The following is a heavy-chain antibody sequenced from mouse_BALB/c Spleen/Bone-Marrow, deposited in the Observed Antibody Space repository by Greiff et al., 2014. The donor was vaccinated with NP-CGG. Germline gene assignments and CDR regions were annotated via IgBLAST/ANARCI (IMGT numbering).Heavy chain of an antibody. D-gene: IGHD1-1*01. CDR1: GYKFTDYA. CDR3: ARNFYGSSYFDY. Sequence: VKLMESGPELVRPGVSVNISCKGSGYKFTDYAVHWVKQSHAKSLEWIGLIRTYYGYTHYNQKFKAKATMTVDKSSNTAYMELARLTSEDSAIYYRARNFYGSSYFDYWGQGTTLTVSS. V-gene: IGHV1-67*01. CDR2: IRTYYGYT. J-gene: IGHJ2*01.